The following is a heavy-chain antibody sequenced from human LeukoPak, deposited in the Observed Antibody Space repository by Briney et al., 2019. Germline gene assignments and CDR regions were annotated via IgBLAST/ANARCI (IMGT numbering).Heavy chain of an antibody. CDR3: ASPRAGSYYYFDY. D-gene: IGHD3-10*01. Sequence: ASGKVSCKAAGSTLSGDAISWVRQAPGQVLEWMGGIIPIFGTANYAQKFQGRVTITADKSTSAAYMELSSLRSEDTAVYYCASPRAGSYYYFDYWGQGTLVTVSS. V-gene: IGHV1-69*06. J-gene: IGHJ4*02. CDR2: IIPIFGTA. CDR1: GSTLSGDA.